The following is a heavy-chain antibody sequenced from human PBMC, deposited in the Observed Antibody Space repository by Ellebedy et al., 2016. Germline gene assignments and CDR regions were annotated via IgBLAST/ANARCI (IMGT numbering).Heavy chain of an antibody. CDR3: ARHPYSASREYYFDY. J-gene: IGHJ4*02. D-gene: IGHD6-13*01. V-gene: IGHV3-30*14. CDR2: ISYDGSNK. Sequence: GESLKISCAASGFTFSSYAMHWVRQAPGKGLEWVAVISYDGSNKYYADSVKGRFTISRDNSKNTLYLQMNSLRAEDTAVYYCARHPYSASREYYFDYWGQGTLVTVSS. CDR1: GFTFSSYA.